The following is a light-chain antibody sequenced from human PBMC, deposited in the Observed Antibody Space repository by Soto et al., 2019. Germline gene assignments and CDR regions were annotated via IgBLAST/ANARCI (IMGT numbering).Light chain of an antibody. V-gene: IGKV1-5*03. CDR2: TAS. Sequence: DIQMTQSPSTLSPSVGDRVTITCRASQSISTWLAWYQQKPGKAPKLLIYTASSLESGVPSRFSGSGSGTEFTPTISSLQPDDFAIYYCQQYDTAWTFGQGTKVDI. J-gene: IGKJ1*01. CDR1: QSISTW. CDR3: QQYDTAWT.